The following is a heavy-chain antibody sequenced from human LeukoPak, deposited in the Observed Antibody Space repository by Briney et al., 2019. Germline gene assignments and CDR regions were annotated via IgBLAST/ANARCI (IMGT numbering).Heavy chain of an antibody. CDR2: ISSSGSTI. CDR3: AKDLYGLLGYCSGGNCYGVYFDF. CDR1: GFTFSDYY. V-gene: IGHV3-11*01. Sequence: GGSLRLSCAASGFTFSDYYMSWIRQAPGKGLEWVSYISSSGSTIYYADSVKGRFTISRDNAKNSLYLQMNSLRAEDTAVYYCAKDLYGLLGYCSGGNCYGVYFDFWGQGTLVTVSS. D-gene: IGHD2-15*01. J-gene: IGHJ4*02.